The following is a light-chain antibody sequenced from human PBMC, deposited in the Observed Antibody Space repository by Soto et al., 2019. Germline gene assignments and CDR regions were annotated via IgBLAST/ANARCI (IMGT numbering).Light chain of an antibody. CDR1: QNVSTNL. CDR3: QKYGSFWT. J-gene: IGKJ1*01. CDR2: GAS. Sequence: VLTQSACTLSLSAGERATPSCRASQNVSTNLLVWYQQHPGQAQRLLIYGASSRATGIPDRFSGSASGTDSTLTIRRLEPDDFAVYYCQKYGSFWTFGQGTKVDIK. V-gene: IGKV3-20*01.